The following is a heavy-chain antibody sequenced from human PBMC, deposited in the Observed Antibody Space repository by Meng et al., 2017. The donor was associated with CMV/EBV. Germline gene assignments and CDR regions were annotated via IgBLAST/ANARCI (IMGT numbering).Heavy chain of an antibody. CDR1: SFTFWTSG. CDR2: IWYDGSDY. D-gene: IGHD1-26*01. J-gene: IGHJ4*02. CDR3: VRDLFSGNYFFDY. V-gene: IGHV3-33*01. Sequence: SSFTFWTSGLPWVRQAPGKGLEWVGLIWYDGSDYYYADSVQGRFTISRDNSKNMLYLQMNSLRAEDTAVYFCVRDLFSGNYFFDYWGQGTLVTVSS.